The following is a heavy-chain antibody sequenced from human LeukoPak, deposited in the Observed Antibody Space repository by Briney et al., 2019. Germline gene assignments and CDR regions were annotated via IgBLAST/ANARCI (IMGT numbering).Heavy chain of an antibody. Sequence: SETLSLTCTVSGGSITSDCWSWIRQPPGKGLERIGYIYYSGSTNQNPSLKSRVTISVDTSKKQFSLKLRSVTAADTAVYYCAREYCSGGNCYFDFWGQGILVTVSS. CDR2: IYYSGST. V-gene: IGHV4-59*08. J-gene: IGHJ4*02. CDR1: GGSITSDC. D-gene: IGHD2-15*01. CDR3: AREYCSGGNCYFDF.